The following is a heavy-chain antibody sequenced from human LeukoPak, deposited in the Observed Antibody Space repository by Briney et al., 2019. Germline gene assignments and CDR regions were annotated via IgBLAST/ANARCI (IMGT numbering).Heavy chain of an antibody. CDR3: ARDQLWFGELCY. Sequence: SETLSLTCTVSGDSISSRSYYWGWIRQPPGKGLEWIGSIYHSGSTYYNPSLKSRVTISVDTSKNQFSLKLSSVTAADTAVYYCARDQLWFGELCYWGQGTLVTVSS. D-gene: IGHD3-10*01. CDR1: GDSISSRSYY. CDR2: IYHSGST. V-gene: IGHV4-39*07. J-gene: IGHJ4*02.